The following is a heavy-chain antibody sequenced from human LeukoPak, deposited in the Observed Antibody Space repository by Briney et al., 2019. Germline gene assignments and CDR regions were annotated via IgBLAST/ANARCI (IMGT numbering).Heavy chain of an antibody. CDR1: GYTFTSYD. D-gene: IGHD3-10*01. J-gene: IGHJ6*02. CDR3: ARGPSLLWFGELVFSYYYGMDV. CDR2: MNPNSGNT. V-gene: IGHV1-8*01. Sequence: ASVKVSCKASGYTFTSYDINWVRQATGQGLEWMGWMNPNSGNTGYAQKFQGRVTMTRNTSISTAYMELSSLRSEDTAVYYCARGPSLLWFGELVFSYYYGMDVWGQGTTVTVSS.